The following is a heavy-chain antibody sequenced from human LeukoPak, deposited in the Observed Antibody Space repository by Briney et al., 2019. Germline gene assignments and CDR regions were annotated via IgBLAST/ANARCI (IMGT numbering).Heavy chain of an antibody. Sequence: PSETLSLTCTVSGDSISSYYWSWIRQPPGKGLEWIGYIYYSGSTNYNPSLKSRVTISVDTSKNQFALKLNSVTAADTAVYYCARGPYSYDSSGAFDIWGQGTMVTVSS. CDR3: ARGPYSYDSSGAFDI. V-gene: IGHV4-59*01. J-gene: IGHJ3*02. CDR1: GDSISSYY. CDR2: IYYSGST. D-gene: IGHD3-22*01.